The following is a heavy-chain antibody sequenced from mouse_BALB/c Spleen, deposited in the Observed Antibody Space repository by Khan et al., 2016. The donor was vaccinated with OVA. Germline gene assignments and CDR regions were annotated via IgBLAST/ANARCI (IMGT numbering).Heavy chain of an antibody. J-gene: IGHJ3*01. CDR3: ARKDYYDYDPFPY. Sequence: VRLQQSGPGLVKPSQSLSLTCTVTGYSITSEYAWNWIRQFPGNKLEWMGYINYSGNTRFNPSLKSRTSITRDTSKNQFFLQLSSVTTEDTATYYCARKDYYDYDPFPYWGQGTLVTVSA. D-gene: IGHD2-4*01. CDR1: GYSITSEYA. CDR2: INYSGNT. V-gene: IGHV3-2*02.